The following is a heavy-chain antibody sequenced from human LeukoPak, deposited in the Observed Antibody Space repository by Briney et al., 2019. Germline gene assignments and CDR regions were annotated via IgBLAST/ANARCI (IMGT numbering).Heavy chain of an antibody. CDR3: ARRNLNWGSIDY. D-gene: IGHD1-14*01. CDR2: IYYSGIT. V-gene: IGHV4-39*01. Sequence: SETLSLTCTVSGGSISSSSYYWGWIRQSPGKGLEWIGSIYYSGITYYNPSLKSRVTISVDTSKNQFSLELSSVTAADTAVYYCARRNLNWGSIDYWGQGTLVTVSS. CDR1: GGSISSSSYY. J-gene: IGHJ4*02.